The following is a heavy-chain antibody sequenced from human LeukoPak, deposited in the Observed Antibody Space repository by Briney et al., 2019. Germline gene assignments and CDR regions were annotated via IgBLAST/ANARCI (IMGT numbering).Heavy chain of an antibody. CDR3: ARAPPVYCSGGSCYIRYIRRDAFDI. D-gene: IGHD2-15*01. CDR1: GGSFSGYY. J-gene: IGHJ3*02. Sequence: SETLSLTCAVCGGSFSGYYWSWIRQPPGKGLEWIGEINHSGSTNYNPSLKSRVTISVDTSKNQFSLKLSSVTAADTAVYYCARAPPVYCSGGSCYIRYIRRDAFDIWGQGTMVTVSS. CDR2: INHSGST. V-gene: IGHV4-34*01.